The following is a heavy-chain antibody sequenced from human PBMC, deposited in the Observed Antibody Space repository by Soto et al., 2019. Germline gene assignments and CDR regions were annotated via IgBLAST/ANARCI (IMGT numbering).Heavy chain of an antibody. J-gene: IGHJ6*03. CDR3: ARANKDSNTRYYYYYYMDV. D-gene: IGHD2-21*01. CDR2: IYYSGST. Sequence: SETLSLTCTVSGGSISSGGYYWSWIRQHPGKGLEWIGYIYYSGSTYYNPSLKSRVTISVDTSKNQFSLKLSSVTAADTAVYYCARANKDSNTRYYYYYYMDVWGKGTTVTVSS. CDR1: GGSISSGGYY. V-gene: IGHV4-31*03.